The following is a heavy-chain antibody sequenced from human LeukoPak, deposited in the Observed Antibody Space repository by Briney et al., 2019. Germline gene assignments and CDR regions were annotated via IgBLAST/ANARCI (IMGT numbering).Heavy chain of an antibody. D-gene: IGHD3-3*01. CDR3: STGITTIFGVF. Sequence: GGPLRLSCAASGFTFSVAWMTWVRQAPGKGLEWVGRIKSKSDGGTIDYAAPVKGRFTISRDDSKNTLYLQMTSLKSEDTAVYYCSTGITTIFGVFWGQGSLVTVSS. CDR1: GFTFSVAW. V-gene: IGHV3-15*01. J-gene: IGHJ1*01. CDR2: IKSKSDGGTI.